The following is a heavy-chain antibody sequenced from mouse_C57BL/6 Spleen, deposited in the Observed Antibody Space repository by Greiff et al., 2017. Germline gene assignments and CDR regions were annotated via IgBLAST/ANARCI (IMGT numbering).Heavy chain of an antibody. J-gene: IGHJ2*01. Sequence: EVMLVESGGGLVKPGGSLKLSCAASGFTFSDYGMHWVRQAPEKGLEWVAYISSGSSTIYYADTVNGRFTISRDNAKNTLFLQMTSLRSEDTAMYYCAREYYYDYWGQGTTLTVSS. D-gene: IGHD1-1*01. V-gene: IGHV5-17*01. CDR1: GFTFSDYG. CDR2: ISSGSSTI. CDR3: AREYYYDY.